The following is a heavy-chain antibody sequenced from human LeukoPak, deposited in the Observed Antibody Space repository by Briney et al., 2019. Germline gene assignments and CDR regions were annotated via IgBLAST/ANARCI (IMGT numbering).Heavy chain of an antibody. CDR2: ISAYNGNT. J-gene: IGHJ3*02. Sequence: ASVKVSCKASGYTFTNYGISWVRQAPGQGLEWMGWISAYNGNTNYAQKLQGRVTMTTDTSTSTAYMELRSLRSDDTAVYYCARGHLRITMVRGVIRDAFDIWGQGTMVTVSS. D-gene: IGHD3-10*01. V-gene: IGHV1-18*04. CDR1: GYTFTNYG. CDR3: ARGHLRITMVRGVIRDAFDI.